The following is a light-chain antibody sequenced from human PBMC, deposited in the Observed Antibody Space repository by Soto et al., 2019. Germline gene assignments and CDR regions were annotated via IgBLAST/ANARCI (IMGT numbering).Light chain of an antibody. CDR2: NNN. V-gene: IGLV1-44*01. CDR1: SSNIGSNT. CDR3: AAWDDSLNGLV. Sequence: QSVLTQPPSASGTLGQRVTISCSGSSSNIGSNTVNWYQQLPGTAPKLLIYNNNQRPSGVPDRFSGSKSGTSASLAISGLQSEDEADYFCAAWDDSLNGLVFGGGTKLTVL. J-gene: IGLJ2*01.